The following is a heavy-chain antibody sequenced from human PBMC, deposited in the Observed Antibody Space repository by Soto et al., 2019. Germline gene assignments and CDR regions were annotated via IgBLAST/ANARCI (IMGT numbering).Heavy chain of an antibody. CDR3: ARPTSGSGDY. Sequence: QVHLVQSRAEVKKPGASVKVSCKTSGYSFPDFYIHWVRQAPGQGLEWMGWINPKNGGTNFARKFQGRVTMTRDTSISTIYMEVSSLESDDTAVYYCARPTSGSGDYWGQGTLVTVSS. CDR1: GYSFPDFY. D-gene: IGHD1-26*01. V-gene: IGHV1-2*02. CDR2: INPKNGGT. J-gene: IGHJ4*02.